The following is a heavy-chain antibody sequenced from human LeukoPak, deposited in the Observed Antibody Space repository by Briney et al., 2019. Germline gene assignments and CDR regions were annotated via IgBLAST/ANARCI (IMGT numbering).Heavy chain of an antibody. CDR1: VITFSDAW. CDR2: IKSKTDGGTV. CDR3: TAHILRYLDWSFPYQADSGDFDY. D-gene: IGHD3-9*01. J-gene: IGHJ4*02. V-gene: IGHV3-15*01. Sequence: PGGSLRLSCAASVITFSDAWMSWVRQAPGKGLEWVGRIKSKTDGGTVDYAAPVKGRFTISRDDSKNTWYLQMNSLNTEDAAVYYCTAHILRYLDWSFPYQADSGDFDYWGQGTLVTVSS.